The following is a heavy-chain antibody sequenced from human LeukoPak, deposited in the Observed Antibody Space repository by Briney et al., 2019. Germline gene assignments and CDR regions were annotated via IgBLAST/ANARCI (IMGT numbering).Heavy chain of an antibody. Sequence: GGSLRLSCAASGFTFSDYWIHWVRQAPGKGLVWVSRINTDGSITNYADSVKGRFSISRDNAKNSVYLQMNSLRTEDTAVYYCARKTGVTGEAFDYWGQGTLVTVSS. V-gene: IGHV3-74*01. CDR2: INTDGSIT. CDR1: GFTFSDYW. J-gene: IGHJ4*02. D-gene: IGHD7-27*01. CDR3: ARKTGVTGEAFDY.